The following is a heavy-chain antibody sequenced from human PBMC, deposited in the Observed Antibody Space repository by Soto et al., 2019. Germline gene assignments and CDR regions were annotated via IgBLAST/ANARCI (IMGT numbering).Heavy chain of an antibody. J-gene: IGHJ4*02. CDR1: GGSISSGDYY. Sequence: NPSETLSLTCAVSGGSISSGDYYWSWIRQPPGKGLEWIGYIYYSGSTYYNPSLKSRVTISVDTSKNQFSLKLSSVTAADTAVYYCARSARGTRNDYWGQGTLVTVSS. V-gene: IGHV4-30-4*01. CDR3: ARSARGTRNDY. CDR2: IYYSGST.